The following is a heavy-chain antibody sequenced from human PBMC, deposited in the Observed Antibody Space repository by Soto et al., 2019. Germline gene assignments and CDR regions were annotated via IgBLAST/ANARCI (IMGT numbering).Heavy chain of an antibody. V-gene: IGHV3-30*18. CDR3: AKDQASGQGSFDS. CDR2: ISYDGSNQ. Sequence: VKLVESGGGVVQPGGSLRISCAACGFTFNIYGMHWVRKAPDKGLEWVALISYDGSNQYYADSVKGRFTISRDNSKNTLFLQMNSLRADDTAVYYCAKDQASGQGSFDSWGQGTLVTVSS. CDR1: GFTFNIYG. J-gene: IGHJ4*02.